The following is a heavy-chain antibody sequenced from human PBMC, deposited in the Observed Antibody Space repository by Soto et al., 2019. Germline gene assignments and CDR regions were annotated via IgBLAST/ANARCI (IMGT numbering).Heavy chain of an antibody. CDR2: ISSSSSTI. D-gene: IGHD5-18*01. CDR3: AREGGYSYGYESSYWFDP. CDR1: GFTFSSYS. V-gene: IGHV3-48*02. Sequence: EVQLVESGGGLVQPGGSLRLSCAASGFTFSSYSMNWVRQAPGKGLEWVSYISSSSSTIYYADSVKGRFTISRDNAKNSLYLQMNSLRDEDMAVYYCAREGGYSYGYESSYWFDPWGQGTLVTVSS. J-gene: IGHJ5*02.